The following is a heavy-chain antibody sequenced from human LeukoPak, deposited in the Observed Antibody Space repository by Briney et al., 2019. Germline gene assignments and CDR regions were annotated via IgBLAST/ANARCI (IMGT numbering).Heavy chain of an antibody. CDR1: GYSFTSYY. J-gene: IGHJ3*02. D-gene: IGHD6-19*01. CDR2: INPSGGST. Sequence: ASVKVSCKASGYSFTSYYMHWVRHAPGQGLEWMGIINPSGGSTSYAKRLPGRVNMHRDTSTSTVYMELSSLSSEATAVYYCARGGRDRYSSGWTDAFDIWGQGTMVTVSS. CDR3: ARGGRDRYSSGWTDAFDI. V-gene: IGHV1-46*01.